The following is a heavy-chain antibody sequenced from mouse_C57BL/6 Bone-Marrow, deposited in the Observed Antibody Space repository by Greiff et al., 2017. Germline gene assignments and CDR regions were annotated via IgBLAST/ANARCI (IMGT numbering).Heavy chain of an antibody. Sequence: EVMLVESGGDLVKPGGSLKLSCAASGFTFSSYGMSWVRQTPDKRLEWVATISSGGSYTYYPDSVKGRFTISRDNAKNTLYLQMSSLKSEDTAMYYCARHSFYYYWYFDVWGTGTTVTVSS. CDR1: GFTFSSYG. J-gene: IGHJ1*03. V-gene: IGHV5-6*01. CDR3: ARHSFYYYWYFDV. D-gene: IGHD1-1*01. CDR2: ISSGGSYT.